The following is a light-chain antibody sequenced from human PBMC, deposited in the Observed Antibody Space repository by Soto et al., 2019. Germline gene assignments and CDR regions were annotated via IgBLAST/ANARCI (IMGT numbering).Light chain of an antibody. CDR2: EVS. Sequence: VLSQTPLSLSVTPGQPASISCRSNQSLLHTDGKDHLYWFLQKPGQPPQLLIYEVSNRFSGVTERFSGSGSGTDFTLKISRLEAEDVGVYYCMQSTYLPLTFGVGTKVEIK. CDR3: MQSTYLPLT. V-gene: IGKV2D-29*01. J-gene: IGKJ4*01. CDR1: QSLLHTDGKDH.